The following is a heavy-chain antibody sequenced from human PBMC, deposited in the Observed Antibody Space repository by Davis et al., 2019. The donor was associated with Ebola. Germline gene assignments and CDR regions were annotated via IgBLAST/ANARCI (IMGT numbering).Heavy chain of an antibody. Sequence: SETLSLTCTVSGGSISGYYWSWIRQPPGKGLEWIAYIHYSGSTLYNPSLKSRVTISLDTSKNQFSLQLSSVTAADTAVYYCARENNNRGYSVYWFDPWGQGTLVTVSS. D-gene: IGHD5/OR15-5a*01. CDR3: ARENNNRGYSVYWFDP. CDR2: IHYSGST. J-gene: IGHJ5*02. V-gene: IGHV4-59*01. CDR1: GGSISGYY.